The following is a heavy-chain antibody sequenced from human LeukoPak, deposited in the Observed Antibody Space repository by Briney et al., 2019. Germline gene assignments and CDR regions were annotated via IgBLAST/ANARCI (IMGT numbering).Heavy chain of an antibody. CDR2: ISSTNDI. J-gene: IGHJ4*02. CDR3: ARDDKWAFDY. CDR1: GFTFAKYA. D-gene: IGHD1-26*01. Sequence: GGSLRLSCAASGFTFAKYALNWFRHTPGKGLEWLSYISSTNDIYYADSVKGRFTISRDNAKRSLYLQMNSLRAEDTAVYYCARDDKWAFDYWGQGTLVTVSS. V-gene: IGHV3-69-1*02.